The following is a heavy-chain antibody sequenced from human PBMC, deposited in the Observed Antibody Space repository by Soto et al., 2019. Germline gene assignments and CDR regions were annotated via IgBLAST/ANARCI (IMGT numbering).Heavy chain of an antibody. CDR1: GGSMNAHF. V-gene: IGHV4-4*07. J-gene: IGHJ4*02. Sequence: SETLSLTCTVSGGSMNAHFWSWIRQSAGKGLEWIGHIYISGTTMYNPSLKSRVTMSVDPPKNHLSLNLTSVTAADTAVYYCARINVGSPDFWGQGTLVTGSS. CDR2: IYISGTT. D-gene: IGHD3-10*01. CDR3: ARINVGSPDF.